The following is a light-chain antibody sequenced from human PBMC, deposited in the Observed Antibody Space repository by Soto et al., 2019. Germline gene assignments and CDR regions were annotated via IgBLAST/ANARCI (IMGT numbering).Light chain of an antibody. J-gene: IGLJ1*01. V-gene: IGLV2-14*01. CDR2: DVS. CDR1: SSDVGGYNY. CDR3: SSYTSSSTLSA. Sequence: QSVLTQPASVSGSPGQSITISCTGTSSDVGGYNYVSWYQQHPGKAPKLMIYDVSNRPSGVSNRFSGSKSGNTASLTISGLQAEDAADYYCSSYTSSSTLSAFGTGTKVTDL.